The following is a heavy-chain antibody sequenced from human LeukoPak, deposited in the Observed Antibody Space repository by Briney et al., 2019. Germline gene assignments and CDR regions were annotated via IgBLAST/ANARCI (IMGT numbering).Heavy chain of an antibody. CDR3: ARGGDSSNWYPGYFDY. CDR2: IKSDGSST. V-gene: IGHV3-74*01. D-gene: IGHD6-13*01. CDR1: GFPFSLHA. Sequence: GGSLRLSCAASGFPFSLHAMNWVRQAPGKGPVWVSRIKSDGSSTRFADSVQGRFTISRDNGKNTLYLQMNSLRAEDTAVYYCARGGDSSNWYPGYFDYWGQGALVTVS. J-gene: IGHJ4*02.